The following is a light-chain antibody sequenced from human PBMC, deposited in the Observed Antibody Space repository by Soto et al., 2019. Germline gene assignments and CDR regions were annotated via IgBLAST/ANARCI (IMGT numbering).Light chain of an antibody. CDR3: AAWNDIMNGVV. CDR1: SSNIGSNT. CDR2: SNN. J-gene: IGLJ2*01. V-gene: IGLV1-44*01. Sequence: QSVLTQPPSTSGTPGQRVTISCSGSSSNIGSNTVNWYQQLPGTATKLLIYSNNQRPSGVPDRFYGSKSGTSAYLAISGLQSEEEADYYCAAWNDIMNGVVFGGGIKVTVL.